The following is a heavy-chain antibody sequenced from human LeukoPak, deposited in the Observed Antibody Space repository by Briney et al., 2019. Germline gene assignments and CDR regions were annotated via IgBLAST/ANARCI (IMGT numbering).Heavy chain of an antibody. D-gene: IGHD3-10*01. CDR3: ARAGGTMVRGVIYFDY. Sequence: SETLSLTCTVSGGSISSYYWSWIRQPPGKGLEWIGDIYYSGSTNYNPPLKSRVTISVDTSKNQFSLKLSSVTAADTAVYYCARAGGTMVRGVIYFDYWGQGTLVTVSS. CDR2: IYYSGST. CDR1: GGSISSYY. J-gene: IGHJ4*02. V-gene: IGHV4-59*01.